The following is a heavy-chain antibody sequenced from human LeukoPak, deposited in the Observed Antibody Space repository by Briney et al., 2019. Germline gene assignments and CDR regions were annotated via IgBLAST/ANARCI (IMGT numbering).Heavy chain of an antibody. CDR1: GYTFTSYY. CDR2: INPSGGST. V-gene: IGHV1-46*01. Sequence: GASVKVSCKASGYTFTSYYMHWVRQAPGQGLERMGIINPSGGSTSYAQKFQGRVTMTRDTSTSTVYMELSSLRSEDTAVYYCARPHDYTPYYYGMDVWGQGTTVTVSS. J-gene: IGHJ6*02. CDR3: ARPHDYTPYYYGMDV. D-gene: IGHD4-11*01.